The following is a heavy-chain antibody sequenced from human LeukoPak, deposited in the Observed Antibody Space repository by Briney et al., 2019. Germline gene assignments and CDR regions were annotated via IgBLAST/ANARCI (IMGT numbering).Heavy chain of an antibody. V-gene: IGHV3-30-3*01. J-gene: IGHJ3*02. D-gene: IGHD2-2*01. CDR1: GFTFSSYA. Sequence: GGSLRLSCAASGFTFSSYAMHWVRQAPGKGLEWVAVISYDGSNKYYADSVKGRFTISRDNSKNTLYLQMNSLRAEDTAVYYCARIPPIVVVPAAMQAFDIWGQGTMVTVSS. CDR2: ISYDGSNK. CDR3: ARIPPIVVVPAAMQAFDI.